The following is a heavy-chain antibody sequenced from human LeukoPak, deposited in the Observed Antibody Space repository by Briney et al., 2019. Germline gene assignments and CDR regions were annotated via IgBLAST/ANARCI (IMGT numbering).Heavy chain of an antibody. D-gene: IGHD3-22*01. CDR2: FDPEDGET. J-gene: IGHJ4*02. Sequence: ASVKVSCKVSGYTLTELSMHWVRQAPGKGLEWMGGFDPEDGETIYAQKFQGRVTMTEDTSTDTAYMELSSLRSEDTAVYYCATAHDSSGHIGYWGQGTLVTVSS. V-gene: IGHV1-24*01. CDR1: GYTLTELS. CDR3: ATAHDSSGHIGY.